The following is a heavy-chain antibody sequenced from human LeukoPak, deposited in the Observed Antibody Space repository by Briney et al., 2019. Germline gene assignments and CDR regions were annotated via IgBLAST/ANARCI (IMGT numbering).Heavy chain of an antibody. J-gene: IGHJ4*02. V-gene: IGHV3-48*03. D-gene: IGHD6-19*01. CDR3: ALLAVASDFDY. CDR1: GFMFSSFE. CDR2: ISSGASTM. Sequence: GGSLRLSCAASGFMFSSFEMCWVRQAPGKGLEWVSYISSGASTMYYADSVKGRFTISRDNARNSLFLQMNSLRAEDTAVYYCALLAVASDFDYWGQGTLVTVSS.